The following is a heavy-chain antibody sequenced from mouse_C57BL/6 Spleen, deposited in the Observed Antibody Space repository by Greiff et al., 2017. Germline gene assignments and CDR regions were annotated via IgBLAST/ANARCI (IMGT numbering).Heavy chain of an antibody. Sequence: QVTLKVSGPGILQSSQTLSLPCSFSGFSLSTSGMGVSWIRQPSGKGLEWLAHIYWDDDKRYTPSLKSRLTISKDTSRHQVFLKITSVDTADTATYYCARSPPYYGSYYLDYWGQGTTLTVSS. CDR1: GFSLSTSGMG. V-gene: IGHV8-12*01. CDR2: IYWDDDK. CDR3: ARSPPYYGSYYLDY. J-gene: IGHJ2*01. D-gene: IGHD1-1*01.